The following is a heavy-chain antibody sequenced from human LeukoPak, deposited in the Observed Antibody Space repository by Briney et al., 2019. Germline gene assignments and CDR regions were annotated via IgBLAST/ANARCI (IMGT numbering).Heavy chain of an antibody. Sequence: ASVKVSCKASGYTFTSYYMHWVRQAPGQGLELMGIINPSGGSTSYAQKFQGRVTMTRETSTSTVYMELSSLRCEATAVYYCARDRVDGSYFYFDYWGQGTLVTVSS. V-gene: IGHV1-46*01. CDR1: GYTFTSYY. J-gene: IGHJ4*02. D-gene: IGHD1-26*01. CDR2: INPSGGST. CDR3: ARDRVDGSYFYFDY.